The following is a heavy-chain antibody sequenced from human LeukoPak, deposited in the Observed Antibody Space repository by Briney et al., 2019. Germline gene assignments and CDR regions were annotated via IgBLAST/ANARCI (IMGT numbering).Heavy chain of an antibody. CDR1: GFTFSSFV. V-gene: IGHV3-23*01. CDR3: AKGTWDRLPPQNAFDI. J-gene: IGHJ3*02. Sequence: GGSLRLSCAASGFTFSSFVMTWVRQAPGKGLEWVSGISASGTSTHYTDSVKGRFTISRDNSVNILYLQMNSPRAEDTALYYCAKGTWDRLPPQNAFDIWGQGTMVTVSS. CDR2: ISASGTST. D-gene: IGHD1-1*01.